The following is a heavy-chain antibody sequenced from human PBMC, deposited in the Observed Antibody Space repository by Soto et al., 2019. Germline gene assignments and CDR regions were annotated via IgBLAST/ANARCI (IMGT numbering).Heavy chain of an antibody. J-gene: IGHJ6*02. CDR3: TADPYDYYGMDV. V-gene: IGHV3-15*07. CDR1: GFTFSNAW. Sequence: PGGSLRLSCAASGFTFSNAWMNWVRQAPGKGLEWVGRIKSKTDGGTTDYAAPVKGRFTISRDDSKNTLYLQMNSLKTEDTAVYYCTADPYDYYGMDVWGQGTTVTVSS. CDR2: IKSKTDGGTT.